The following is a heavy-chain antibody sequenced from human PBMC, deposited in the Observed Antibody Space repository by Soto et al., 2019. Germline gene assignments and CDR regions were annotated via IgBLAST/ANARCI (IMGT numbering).Heavy chain of an antibody. CDR2: IYYSGTT. V-gene: IGHV4-31*03. CDR1: GGSISSGGYY. J-gene: IGHJ6*02. Sequence: QVQLQESGPGLVKPSQTLSLTCTVSGGSISSGGYYWYWIRQHPGKGLEWIGYIYYSGTTYYNPSLKSRVTISVDTSKPQFSLELSSVTAADTAVYYCAASCVACGGFNYYGMDVWGQGTTVTVSS. D-gene: IGHD2-21*01. CDR3: AASCVACGGFNYYGMDV.